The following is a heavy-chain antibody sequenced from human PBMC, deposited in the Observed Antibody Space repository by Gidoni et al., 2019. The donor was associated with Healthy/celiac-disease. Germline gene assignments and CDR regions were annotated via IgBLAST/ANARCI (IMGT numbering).Heavy chain of an antibody. CDR2: IYYSGST. Sequence: QVQLQESGPGLVKPSPTLSLTCTVSGGSISSGGYYWSWIRPHPGKGLEWIGYIYYSGSTYYNPSLKSRVTISVDTSKNQFSLKLSSVTAADTAVYYCARLTTFDYDFWSGYPDYWGQGTLVTVSS. V-gene: IGHV4-31*03. D-gene: IGHD3-3*01. CDR3: ARLTTFDYDFWSGYPDY. J-gene: IGHJ4*02. CDR1: GGSISSGGYY.